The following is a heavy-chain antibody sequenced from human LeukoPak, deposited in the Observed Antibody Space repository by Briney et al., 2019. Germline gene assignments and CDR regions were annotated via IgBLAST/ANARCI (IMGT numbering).Heavy chain of an antibody. CDR3: ARVVPNYYDSSGVFAVGWFDP. D-gene: IGHD3-22*01. CDR2: INPNSGGT. Sequence: ASVKVSCKASGYTFTGYYMHWVRQAPGQGLEWMGWINPNSGGTNYAQKFQGRVTMTRDTSISTAYMELSRLRSDDTAVYYCARVVPNYYDSSGVFAVGWFDPWGQGTLVTVSS. J-gene: IGHJ5*02. V-gene: IGHV1-2*02. CDR1: GYTFTGYY.